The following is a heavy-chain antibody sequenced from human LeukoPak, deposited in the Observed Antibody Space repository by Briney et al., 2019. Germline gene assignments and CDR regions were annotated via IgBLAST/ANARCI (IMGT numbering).Heavy chain of an antibody. CDR1: GGSISSYY. CDR2: IYYSGST. Sequence: SETLSLTCTVSGGSISSYYWSWLRQPPGKGLEWIGYIYYSGSTNYNPSLKSRVTISVDTSKNQFSLKLSSVTAADTAVYYCARTGGDCSSGLCYYAMDVWGQGTTVTVS. CDR3: ARTGGDCSSGLCYYAMDV. J-gene: IGHJ6*02. V-gene: IGHV4-59*01. D-gene: IGHD2-21*02.